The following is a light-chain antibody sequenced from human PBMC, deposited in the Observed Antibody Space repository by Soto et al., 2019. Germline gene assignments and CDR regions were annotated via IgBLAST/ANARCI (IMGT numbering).Light chain of an antibody. V-gene: IGKV3-20*01. CDR2: GAS. J-gene: IGKJ3*01. Sequence: EILLTQSPGTLSLSPGEGATLSCRASQSVPENYVAWYQQKPGQAPRRLIWGASTRAAEIPDRFSGSGSGTDFTLTISRLEPEDFAMYYCMQYGTLCYTFGPGPRVDFK. CDR3: MQYGTLCYT. CDR1: QSVPENY.